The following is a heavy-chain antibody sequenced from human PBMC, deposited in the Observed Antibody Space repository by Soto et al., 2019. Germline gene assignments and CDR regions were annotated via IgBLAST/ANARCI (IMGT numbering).Heavy chain of an antibody. CDR3: ARDHHYYDSSGPGY. CDR1: GFTFSDYY. CDR2: ISSSSSYT. D-gene: IGHD3-22*01. J-gene: IGHJ4*02. V-gene: IGHV3-11*06. Sequence: PGGSLRLSCAASGFTFSDYYMSWIRQAPGKGLEWVSCISSSSSYTNCADSVKGRFTISRDNAKNSLYLQMNSLRAEDTAVYYCARDHHYYDSSGPGYWGQGTLVTVSS.